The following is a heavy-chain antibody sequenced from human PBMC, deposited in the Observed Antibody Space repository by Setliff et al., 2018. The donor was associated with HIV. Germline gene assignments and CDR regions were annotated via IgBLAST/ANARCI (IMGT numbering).Heavy chain of an antibody. Sequence: GGSLRLSCAASGFTFSSYAMTWVRQAPGKGPEWVSTISLSGGSTFYADSVRGRFTISRDNSKNTVYLQVGSLRPDDTAMYYCARSRPYNSALDYWGQGTLVTVSS. J-gene: IGHJ4*02. V-gene: IGHV3-23*01. CDR1: GFTFSSYA. CDR2: ISLSGGST. D-gene: IGHD6-25*01. CDR3: ARSRPYNSALDY.